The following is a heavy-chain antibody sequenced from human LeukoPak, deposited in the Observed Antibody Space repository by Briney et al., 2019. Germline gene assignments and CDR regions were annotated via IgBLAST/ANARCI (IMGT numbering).Heavy chain of an antibody. CDR2: IYYSGST. D-gene: IGHD1-14*01. CDR3: ARQVGILRPA. J-gene: IGHJ5*02. V-gene: IGHV4-39*01. CDR1: GGSISSSSYY. Sequence: SETLSLTCTVSGGSISSSSYYWGWIRPPPGKGLEWIGSIYYSGSTYYNPSLKSRVTISVDTSKNQFSLKLSSVTAADTAAYYCARQVGILRPAWGQATLVTVPS.